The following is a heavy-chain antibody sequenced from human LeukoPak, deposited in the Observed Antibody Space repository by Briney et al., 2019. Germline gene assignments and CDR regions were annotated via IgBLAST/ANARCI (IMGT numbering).Heavy chain of an antibody. CDR3: ASLSRNYDSSGYL. J-gene: IGHJ4*02. CDR2: TYYSGST. Sequence: SETLSLTCTVSGGSISSSSYYWGWIRQPPGKGLEWIGSTYYSGSTYYNPSLKSRVTISVDTSKNQFSPKLSSVTAADTAVYYCASLSRNYDSSGYLGGQGTLVTVSS. CDR1: GGSISSSSYY. D-gene: IGHD3-22*01. V-gene: IGHV4-39*07.